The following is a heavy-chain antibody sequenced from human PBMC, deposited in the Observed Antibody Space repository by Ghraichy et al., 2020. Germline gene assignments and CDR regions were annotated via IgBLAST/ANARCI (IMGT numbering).Heavy chain of an antibody. J-gene: IGHJ6*02. V-gene: IGHV4-59*01. CDR3: ARSSYGGNHYYYYYGMDV. D-gene: IGHD4-23*01. CDR2: IYYSGST. CDR1: GGSFSSYY. Sequence: SQTLSLTCTVSGGSFSSYYWSWIRQPPGKGLEWIGYIYYSGSTNYNPSLKSRVTISVDTSKNQFSLKLSSVTAADTAVYYCARSSYGGNHYYYYYGMDVWGQGTTVTVSS.